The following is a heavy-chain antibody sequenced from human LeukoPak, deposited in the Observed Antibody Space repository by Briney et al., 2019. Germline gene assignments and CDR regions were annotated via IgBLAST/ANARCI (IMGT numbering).Heavy chain of an antibody. CDR2: INWNGGST. V-gene: IGHV3-20*04. D-gene: IGHD3-22*01. Sequence: PGGSLRLSCAASGFSLDDYDVSWVRQAPGKGLEWVSGINWNGGSTGYADSVKGRFTISRDNAKDSLYLQMNSLRAEDTALYYCAREPHDYDSSGYLVSAAFDIWGQGTMVTVSS. CDR3: AREPHDYDSSGYLVSAAFDI. CDR1: GFSLDDYD. J-gene: IGHJ3*02.